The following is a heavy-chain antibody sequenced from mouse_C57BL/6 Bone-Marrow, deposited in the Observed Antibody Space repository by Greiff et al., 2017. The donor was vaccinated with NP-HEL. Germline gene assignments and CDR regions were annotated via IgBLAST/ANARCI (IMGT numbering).Heavy chain of an antibody. D-gene: IGHD2-4*01. CDR2: IWSGGST. CDR3: ARWGYYDYPYAMDY. J-gene: IGHJ4*01. V-gene: IGHV2-2*01. CDR1: GFSLTSYG. Sequence: VQLVESGPGLVQPSQSLSITCTVSGFSLTSYGVHWVRQSPGKGLEWLGVIWSGGSTDYNAAFISRLSISKDNSKSQVFFKMNSLQADDTAIYYCARWGYYDYPYAMDYWGQGTSVTVSS.